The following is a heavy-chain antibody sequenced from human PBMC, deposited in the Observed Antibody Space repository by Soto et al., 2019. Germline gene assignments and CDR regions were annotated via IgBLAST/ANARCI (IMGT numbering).Heavy chain of an antibody. CDR3: ARESEDLTSNFDY. Sequence: GGSMRLSCAASGFPFTRYSMNWVRQAPGKGLEWVSSISSTTNYIYYGDSMKGRFTISRDNAKNSLYLEMNSLRAEDTAVYYCARESEDLTSNFDYWGQGTLVTVSS. J-gene: IGHJ4*02. V-gene: IGHV3-21*06. CDR2: ISSTTNYI. CDR1: GFPFTRYS.